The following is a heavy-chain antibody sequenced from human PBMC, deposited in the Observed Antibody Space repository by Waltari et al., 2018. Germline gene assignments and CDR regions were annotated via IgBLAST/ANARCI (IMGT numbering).Heavy chain of an antibody. CDR1: GGSISSGSYY. CDR3: ARGGVGYCSGGSCWAFDY. J-gene: IGHJ4*02. Sequence: QVQLQESGPGLVKPSQTLSLTCTVSGGSISSGSYYWSWIRQPAGKGLEWIGRIYTSGSTNYNPSLKSRFTISVDTSKNQFSLKLSSVTAADTAVYYCARGGVGYCSGGSCWAFDYWGQGTLVTVSS. D-gene: IGHD2-15*01. V-gene: IGHV4-61*02. CDR2: IYTSGST.